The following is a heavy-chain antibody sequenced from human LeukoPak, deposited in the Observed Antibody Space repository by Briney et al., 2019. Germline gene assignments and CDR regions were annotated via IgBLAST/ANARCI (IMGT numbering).Heavy chain of an antibody. J-gene: IGHJ4*02. D-gene: IGHD3-10*01. CDR2: IKPDGSEK. CDR3: ARERTYSGSGSTYPYYDY. CDR1: GFMFSSCW. Sequence: GSLRPSCAASGFMFSSCWMSWVRQSPGKGLEWVANIKPDGSEKYYVDSVKGRFTISRDNAKNALYLEMNSLRVGDTAVYYCARERTYSGSGSTYPYYDYWGQGTLVTVSS. V-gene: IGHV3-7*01.